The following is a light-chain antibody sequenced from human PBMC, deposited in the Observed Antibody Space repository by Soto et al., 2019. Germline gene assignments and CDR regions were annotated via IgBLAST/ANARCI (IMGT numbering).Light chain of an antibody. CDR3: CSYVGGSTYAL. V-gene: IGLV2-23*02. CDR1: NSDVGTYDL. J-gene: IGLJ3*02. CDR2: EVN. Sequence: QSALTQPASVSGSPGQSITISCTGTNSDVGTYDLVSWYQQHPGKAPKLMIFEVNKRPSGVSNRFSGSKSGNTASLTISGLQAEDESDCYCCSYVGGSTYALFGGGTKLTVL.